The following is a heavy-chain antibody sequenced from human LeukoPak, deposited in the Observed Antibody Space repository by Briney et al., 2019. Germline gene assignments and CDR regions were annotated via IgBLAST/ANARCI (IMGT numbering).Heavy chain of an antibody. CDR1: GGSFSGYY. J-gene: IGHJ6*03. V-gene: IGHV4-34*01. D-gene: IGHD6-13*01. CDR2: MNHSGST. Sequence: KPSETLSLTCAVYGGSFSGYYWSWIRQPPGKGLEWMGEMNHSGSTNYNPSLKSRVTISVDTSKNQFSLKVSSVTAADTAVYYCARTTEAHSWQTRYYSYYMDVWGKGTTVTVSS. CDR3: ARTTEAHSWQTRYYSYYMDV.